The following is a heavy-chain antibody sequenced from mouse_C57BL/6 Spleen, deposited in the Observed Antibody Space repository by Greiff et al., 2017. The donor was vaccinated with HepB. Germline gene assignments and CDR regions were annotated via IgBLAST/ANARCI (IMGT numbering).Heavy chain of an antibody. J-gene: IGHJ2*01. CDR2: IWSDGST. V-gene: IGHV2-6-1*01. CDR3: ARHEGDGNFFDY. Sequence: VQLQQSGPGLVAPSQSLSITCTVSGFSLTSYGVHWVRQPPGKGLEWLVVIWSDGSTTYNSALKSRLSISKDNSKSQVFLKMNSLQTDDTAMYYCARHEGDGNFFDYWGQGTTLTVSS. D-gene: IGHD2-1*01. CDR1: GFSLTSYG.